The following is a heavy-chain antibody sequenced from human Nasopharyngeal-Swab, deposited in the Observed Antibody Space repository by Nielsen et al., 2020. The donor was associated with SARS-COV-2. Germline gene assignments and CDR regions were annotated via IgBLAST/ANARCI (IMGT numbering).Heavy chain of an antibody. CDR3: ARDPTSVAGTGDYYYGMDV. V-gene: IGHV1-2*06. D-gene: IGHD6-19*01. CDR2: INPNSGGT. J-gene: IGHJ6*02. CDR1: GGTFSSYA. Sequence: ASVKVSCKAFGGTFSSYAISWVRQAPGQGLEWMGRINPNSGGTNYAQKFQGRVTMTRDTSISTAYMELSRLRSDDTAVYYCARDPTSVAGTGDYYYGMDVWGQGTTVTVSS.